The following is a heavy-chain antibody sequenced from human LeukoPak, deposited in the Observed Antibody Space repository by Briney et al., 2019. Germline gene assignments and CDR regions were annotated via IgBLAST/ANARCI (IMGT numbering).Heavy chain of an antibody. CDR3: ARDLGYGSGSYDY. D-gene: IGHD3-10*01. CDR2: ISYDGSNK. CDR1: GFTFSSYA. V-gene: IGHV3-30-3*01. J-gene: IGHJ4*02. Sequence: GGSLRLSCAASGFTFSSYAMHWVRQAPGKGLEWGAVISYDGSNKYYADSVKGRFTISRDNSKNTLYLQMNSLRAEDTAVYYCARDLGYGSGSYDYWGQGTLVTVSS.